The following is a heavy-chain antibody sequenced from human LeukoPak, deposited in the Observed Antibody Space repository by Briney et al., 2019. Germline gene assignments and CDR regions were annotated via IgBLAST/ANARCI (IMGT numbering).Heavy chain of an antibody. Sequence: GASVKVSCKASGYTFTSYGISWVRQPPGQGLEWMGWISAYNGNTNYAQKLQGRVTMTTDTSTSTAYMELRSLRSDDTAVYYCARSYYDILTGAPNAFDIWGQGTMVTVSS. V-gene: IGHV1-18*01. CDR2: ISAYNGNT. D-gene: IGHD3-9*01. CDR1: GYTFTSYG. CDR3: ARSYYDILTGAPNAFDI. J-gene: IGHJ3*02.